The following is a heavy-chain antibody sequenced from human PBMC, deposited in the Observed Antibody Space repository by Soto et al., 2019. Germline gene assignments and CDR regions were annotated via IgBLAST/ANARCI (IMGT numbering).Heavy chain of an antibody. CDR2: IDSRGRTL. CDR3: ARQAARNYIDS. V-gene: IGHV3-11*01. Sequence: GGSLRLSCVASGFTFSDYSMSWIRQAPGKGLEWLAFIDSRGRTLSYADSVRGRFTISRDNAENPVYLQMDSLRADDTAVYYCARQAARNYIDSWGQGNSVTVSS. D-gene: IGHD6-6*01. J-gene: IGHJ4*02. CDR1: GFTFSDYS.